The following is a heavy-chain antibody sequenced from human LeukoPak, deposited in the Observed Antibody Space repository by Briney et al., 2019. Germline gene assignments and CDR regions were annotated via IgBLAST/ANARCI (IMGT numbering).Heavy chain of an antibody. CDR2: INPSGGST. CDR3: ARDTTVTTSRHFDY. D-gene: IGHD4-17*01. J-gene: IGHJ4*02. CDR1: GYTFTSYG. V-gene: IGHV1-46*01. Sequence: ASVKVSCKASGYTFTSYGISWVRQAPGQGLEWMGIINPSGGSTSYAQKFQGRVTMTRDTSTSTVYMELSGLRSEDTAVYYCARDTTVTTSRHFDYWGQGTLVTVSS.